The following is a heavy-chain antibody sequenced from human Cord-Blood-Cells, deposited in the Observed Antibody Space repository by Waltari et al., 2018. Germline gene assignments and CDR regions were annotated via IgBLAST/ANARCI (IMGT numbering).Heavy chain of an antibody. CDR3: NSRSDSSGYYGVDI. V-gene: IGHV4-4*02. J-gene: IGHJ3*02. CDR2: VYHSGST. CDR1: GGSISSSNW. D-gene: IGHD3-22*01. Sequence: QVQLQESGPGLVKPSGTLSLTCAVSGGSISSSNWWSWVRQPPGKGLEWIGEVYHSGSTNYNPTLRGRVTISVDKSKNQVSLKLSSVTAADTAGYYCNSRSDSSGYYGVDIWGQGTMGTVSS.